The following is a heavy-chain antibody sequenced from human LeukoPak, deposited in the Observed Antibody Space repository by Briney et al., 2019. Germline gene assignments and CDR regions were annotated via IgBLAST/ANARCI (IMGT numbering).Heavy chain of an antibody. CDR3: ASLVTGTTFGYYYYGMDV. Sequence: ASVKVSCKASGYTFTSYDINWVRQATGQGLEWMGWMNPNSGNTGYAQKLQGRVTMTRNTSISTAYMELSSLRSEDTAVYYCASLVTGTTFGYYYYGMDVWGQGTTVTVSS. D-gene: IGHD1-7*01. J-gene: IGHJ6*02. V-gene: IGHV1-8*01. CDR2: MNPNSGNT. CDR1: GYTFTSYD.